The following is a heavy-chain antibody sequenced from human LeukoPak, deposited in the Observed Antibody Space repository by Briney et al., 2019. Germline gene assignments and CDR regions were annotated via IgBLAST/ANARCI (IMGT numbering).Heavy chain of an antibody. Sequence: GGSLRLSCAASGFTFSDYYMSWIRQAPGKGLEWVSYISRNSYTNYADSVKGRFTISRDNAKNSLYLQMASLRAEDTAVYYCARMGIAAVGAYYFDYWGQGALVAVSS. CDR3: ARMGIAAVGAYYFDY. CDR2: ISRNSYT. J-gene: IGHJ4*02. V-gene: IGHV3-11*06. CDR1: GFTFSDYY. D-gene: IGHD6-13*01.